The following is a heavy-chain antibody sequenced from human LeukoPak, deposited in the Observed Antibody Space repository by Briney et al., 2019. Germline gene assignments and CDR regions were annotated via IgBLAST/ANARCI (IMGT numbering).Heavy chain of an antibody. D-gene: IGHD5/OR15-5a*01. CDR3: IRGGIQVSGIDAFDI. V-gene: IGHV3-13*01. Sequence: GGFLRLSCAASGFTFSSYDMHWVRQAPGRGLEWVSAIGIAGDTYYPDSVKGRFTISRENAKNSMYLQMNSLKDGDTAVYYCIRGGIQVSGIDAFDIWGQGTMVTVSS. CDR1: GFTFSSYD. J-gene: IGHJ3*02. CDR2: IGIAGDT.